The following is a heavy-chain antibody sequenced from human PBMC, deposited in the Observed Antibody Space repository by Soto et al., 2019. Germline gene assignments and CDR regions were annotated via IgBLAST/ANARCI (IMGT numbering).Heavy chain of an antibody. D-gene: IGHD7-27*01. V-gene: IGHV4-39*01. J-gene: IGHJ6*03. CDR2: IHYSGGT. CDR3: ASLAPQNWAGSMDV. Sequence: SETLSLTCTVSGGSISSGRYYWGWIRQPPGKGLEWIGSIHYSGGTYYNPSLKSRVTISVDTSKNQFSLKLSSVTAADTAVYCCASLAPQNWAGSMDVWGKGTTVTVSS. CDR1: GGSISSGRYY.